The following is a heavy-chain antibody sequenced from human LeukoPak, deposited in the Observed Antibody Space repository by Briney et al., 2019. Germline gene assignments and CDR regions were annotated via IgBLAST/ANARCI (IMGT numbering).Heavy chain of an antibody. D-gene: IGHD3-3*01. V-gene: IGHV3-11*04. J-gene: IGHJ5*02. CDR2: ISSSGSTI. CDR1: GFTFSDYY. CDR3: ARDSNYDFWSGPQYGKPHNWFDP. Sequence: GGSLRLSCAASGFTFSDYYMSWIRQAPGKGLEWVSYISSSGSTIYYADSVKGRFTISRDNAKNSLYLQMNSLRAEDTAVYYCARDSNYDFWSGPQYGKPHNWFDPWGQGTLVIVSS.